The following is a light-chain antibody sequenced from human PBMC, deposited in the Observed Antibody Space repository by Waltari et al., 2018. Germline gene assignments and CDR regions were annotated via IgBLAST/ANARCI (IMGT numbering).Light chain of an antibody. Sequence: SSELTQDPAVSVALGQTVRITCQGDSLRSYYASWYQQKPGQAPVLVIYGKNNRPSGIPDRFCGSSAGNTAALTSAGAQAEDEADYYCNARDSSGNHLRVFGGGTKLTVL. V-gene: IGLV3-19*01. CDR2: GKN. CDR3: NARDSSGNHLRV. CDR1: SLRSYY. J-gene: IGLJ2*01.